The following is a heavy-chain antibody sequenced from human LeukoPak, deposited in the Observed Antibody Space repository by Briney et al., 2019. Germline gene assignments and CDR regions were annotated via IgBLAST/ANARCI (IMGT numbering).Heavy chain of an antibody. D-gene: IGHD1-26*01. J-gene: IGHJ4*02. Sequence: SETLSLTCTVSGGSISPCYWSWIRQPPGKGLEWIGYRDKSGWSKFNPSLESRVSISVDMSENQFSLKVTSVSAADTAVYYCAHRRWEPPFDYWGQGTLVTVSP. CDR2: RDKSGWS. V-gene: IGHV4-59*01. CDR1: GGSISPCY. CDR3: AHRRWEPPFDY.